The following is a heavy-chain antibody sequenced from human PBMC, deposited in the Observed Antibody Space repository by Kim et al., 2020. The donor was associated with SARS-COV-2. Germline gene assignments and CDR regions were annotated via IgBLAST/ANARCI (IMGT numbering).Heavy chain of an antibody. V-gene: IGHV7-4-1*02. CDR3: ARVLNTALFASDV. CDR2: INTNTQIP. CDR1: GYSFTSSA. Sequence: ASVKVSCKASGYSFTSSAMTWVRQAPGQGLEWVGWINTNTQIPAYAEGFSGRVVFSLDTSVSTAYLHISNLRPDDTGIYFCARVLNTALFASDVWCQGTQVNVPS. J-gene: IGHJ4*02. D-gene: IGHD3-10*02.